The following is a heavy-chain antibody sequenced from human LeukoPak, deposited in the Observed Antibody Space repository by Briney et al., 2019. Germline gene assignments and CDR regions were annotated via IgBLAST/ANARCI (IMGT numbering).Heavy chain of an antibody. CDR2: IYYSGST. D-gene: IGHD5-18*01. CDR3: GRDGYIYGTDY. V-gene: IGHV4-59*01. Sequence: SETLSLTCTVSGDSISSYYWSWIRQPPGKGLEWNGYIYYSGSTNYIPSHKSRLAISVDASKNQCALKLISVTAAGTAVYYCGRDGYIYGTDYWGQGTLVTVSS. J-gene: IGHJ4*02. CDR1: GDSISSYY.